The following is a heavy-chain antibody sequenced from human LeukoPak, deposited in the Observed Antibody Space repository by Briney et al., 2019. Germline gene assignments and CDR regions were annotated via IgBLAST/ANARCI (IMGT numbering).Heavy chain of an antibody. CDR2: IYYTGST. J-gene: IGHJ4*02. CDR3: ARGSLGREVSAFFKN. D-gene: IGHD5/OR15-5a*01. Sequence: SETLSLTCTVSGASISGYYWSWVRQPPGKGLEWIGYIYYTGSTNYNPSLKSRVTISVDTSENQFSLRLSSVTAADTAVYYCARGSLGREVSAFFKNWGQGILVTVSS. V-gene: IGHV4-59*08. CDR1: GASISGYY.